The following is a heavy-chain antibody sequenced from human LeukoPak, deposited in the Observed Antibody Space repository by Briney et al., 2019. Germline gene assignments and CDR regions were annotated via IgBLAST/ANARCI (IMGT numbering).Heavy chain of an antibody. V-gene: IGHV1-2*02. D-gene: IGHD1-26*01. J-gene: IGHJ4*02. CDR2: INANNGGT. CDR3: ARQRED. CDR1: GYTFANYY. Sequence: ASVKVSCKASGYTFANYYIHWVRQAPGQGLEWMGWINANNGGTAYAQTFQGRVTLTRDTSITTAYMELSGLKSDDTAVYYCARQREDWGQGTLVTVSS.